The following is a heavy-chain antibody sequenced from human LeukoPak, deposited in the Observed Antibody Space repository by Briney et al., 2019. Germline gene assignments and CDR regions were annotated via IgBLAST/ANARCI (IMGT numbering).Heavy chain of an antibody. J-gene: IGHJ6*03. CDR1: GGSISSYY. D-gene: IGHD3-3*01. Sequence: PSETLSLTCTVSGGSISSYYWSWIRQPPGKGLEWIGYIYYSGSTNYNPSLKNRVTLSVDTSKNQFSLKLSSVTAADTAVYYCARATYYDFWSGYTLPQSGGAYYYYYYMDVWGKGTTVTVSS. V-gene: IGHV4-59*01. CDR2: IYYSGST. CDR3: ARATYYDFWSGYTLPQSGGAYYYYYYMDV.